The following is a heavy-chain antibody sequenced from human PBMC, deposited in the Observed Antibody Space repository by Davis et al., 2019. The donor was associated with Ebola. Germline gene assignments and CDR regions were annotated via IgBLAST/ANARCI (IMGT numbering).Heavy chain of an antibody. V-gene: IGHV3-11*03. CDR1: GFRFSDHY. CDR2: VRSRDTYT. J-gene: IGHJ2*01. CDR3: ARRSDLYWYFNL. Sequence: GESLKISCAASGFRFSDHYMSWVRQAPGKGLEWLSYVRSRDTYTNYADSVKGRFTISRDDAKNSLYLQMDSLRADDTAVYYCARRSDLYWYFNLWGRGTLVTVSS.